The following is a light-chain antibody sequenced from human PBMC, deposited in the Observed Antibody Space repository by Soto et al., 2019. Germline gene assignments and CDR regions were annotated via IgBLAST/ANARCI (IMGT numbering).Light chain of an antibody. CDR1: SSDVGGYNY. J-gene: IGLJ3*02. Sequence: QSALTQPASVSGSPGQSITISCTGTSSDVGGYNYVSWYQQHPGKAPKLMIYDVSNRPSGVSNHFSGSKSANTDSLTISGLQAEDEADYYCSSYTSRSTRVFGGGTKLTVL. CDR3: SSYTSRSTRV. CDR2: DVS. V-gene: IGLV2-14*01.